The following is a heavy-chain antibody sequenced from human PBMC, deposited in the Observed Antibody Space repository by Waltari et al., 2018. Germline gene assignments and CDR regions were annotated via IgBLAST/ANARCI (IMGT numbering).Heavy chain of an antibody. CDR2: INSDGSDT. CDR3: ASSRFSIGCSS. V-gene: IGHV3-74*01. J-gene: IGHJ5*02. D-gene: IGHD6-19*01. Sequence: EAQLVQSGGGLVQPGGSLRLSCAASGFPFSNYWMNWVRQAPGKGLVWVSRINSDGSDTSYADSVKGRFTISRDNAKNTLYLQMNSLRAEDTAVYYCASSRFSIGCSSWGQGTLATVSS. CDR1: GFPFSNYW.